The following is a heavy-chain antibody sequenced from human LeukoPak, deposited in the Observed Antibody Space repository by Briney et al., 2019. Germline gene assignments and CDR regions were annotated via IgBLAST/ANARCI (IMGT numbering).Heavy chain of an antibody. CDR2: IQFDGTDE. D-gene: IGHD1-1*01. V-gene: IGHV3-30*02. CDR3: AEDQKLQPFHY. CDR1: GFTFSDYG. J-gene: IGHJ4*02. Sequence: GRSLRLSCAASGFTFSDYGMHWVRQAPGKGLEWVAFIQFDGTDERYADSVKGRFTISRDNSRNTLYLQMNSLRLEDTSVYYCAEDQKLQPFHYWGQGTLVTDSS.